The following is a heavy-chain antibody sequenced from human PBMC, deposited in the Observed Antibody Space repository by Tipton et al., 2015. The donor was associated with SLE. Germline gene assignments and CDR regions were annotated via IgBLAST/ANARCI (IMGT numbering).Heavy chain of an antibody. CDR2: ISSTGST. V-gene: IGHV4-61*02. D-gene: IGHD2-15*01. J-gene: IGHJ6*03. CDR3: TRDRTPDHYYYYMNV. Sequence: TLSLTCTVSGVSISSSRYYSSWSWIRQSAGKGLEWIGRISSTGSTNYNPSLKSRVTMSVDTSENQFSLRVTSVTAADSAIYYCTRDRTPDHYYYYMNVWGQGTSVNVSS. CDR1: GVSISSSRYYSS.